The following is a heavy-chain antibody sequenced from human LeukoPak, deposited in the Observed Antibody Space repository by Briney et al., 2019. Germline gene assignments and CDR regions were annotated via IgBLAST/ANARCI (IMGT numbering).Heavy chain of an antibody. CDR1: GGSISSYY. CDR3: ARGDIVVVVAATNWFDP. Sequence: SETLSLTCTVSGGSISSYYWSWIRQPPGKGLEWIGYIYYSGSTNYNPSLKSRVTISVDTSKNQFSLKLSSVTAADTAVYYCARGDIVVVVAATNWFDPWGQGTLVTVSS. J-gene: IGHJ5*02. D-gene: IGHD2-15*01. V-gene: IGHV4-59*08. CDR2: IYYSGST.